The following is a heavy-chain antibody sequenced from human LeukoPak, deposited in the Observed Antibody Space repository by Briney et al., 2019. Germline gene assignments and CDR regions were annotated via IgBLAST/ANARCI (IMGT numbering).Heavy chain of an antibody. D-gene: IGHD3-22*01. Sequence: PGGSLRLSCAASGFTFSDYEMDWVRQAPGKGLEWVSYISSSGNTIYYADSVKGRFTISRDNAKNSLYLQMNSLRAEDTAVYYCAKELTPDTSGFDAFDIWGQGTMVTVSS. CDR1: GFTFSDYE. CDR3: AKELTPDTSGFDAFDI. CDR2: ISSSGNTI. J-gene: IGHJ3*02. V-gene: IGHV3-48*03.